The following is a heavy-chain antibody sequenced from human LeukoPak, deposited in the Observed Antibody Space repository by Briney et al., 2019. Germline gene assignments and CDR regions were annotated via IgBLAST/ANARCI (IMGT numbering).Heavy chain of an antibody. CDR2: IRSKANSYAT. CDR3: TRHTTLGYCSSTSCYTMDV. CDR1: GFTFSGSA. Sequence: PGGSLRLSCAASGFTFSGSAMHWVRPASGKGLEWVGRIRSKANSYATAYAASVKGRFTISRDDSKNTAYLQMNSLKTEDTAVYYCTRHTTLGYCSSTSCYTMDVWGKGTTVTVSS. V-gene: IGHV3-73*01. J-gene: IGHJ6*04. D-gene: IGHD2-2*02.